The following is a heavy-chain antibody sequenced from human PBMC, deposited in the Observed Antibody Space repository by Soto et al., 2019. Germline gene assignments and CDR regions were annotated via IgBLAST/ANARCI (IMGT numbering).Heavy chain of an antibody. CDR1: GGSISSGDYF. Sequence: QVQLQESGPGLVKPSQTLSLTCTVSGGSISSGDYFWSWIRQPPGKGLEWIGYIYYSGSTHYNPSLKSRVTISLDTSKNQFSLKLSSVTAADTAVYYCARAVTSYSGSQHHDYWGQGTLVTVSS. J-gene: IGHJ4*02. V-gene: IGHV4-30-4*01. CDR2: IYYSGST. D-gene: IGHD1-26*01. CDR3: ARAVTSYSGSQHHDY.